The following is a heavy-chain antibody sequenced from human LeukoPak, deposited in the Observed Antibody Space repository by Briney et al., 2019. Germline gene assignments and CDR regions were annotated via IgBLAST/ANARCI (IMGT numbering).Heavy chain of an antibody. CDR1: GFTFSSYW. V-gene: IGHV3-74*01. CDR2: INNDGSRT. J-gene: IGHJ4*02. D-gene: IGHD2-15*01. Sequence: GGSLRLSCAASGFTFSSYWMHWVRQAPGKGLVWVSRINNDGSRTTYADSVEGRFTISRDNAKNTLYLQMNSLRAEDTAVYYCARDYGGSCGYWGQGTLVTVSS. CDR3: ARDYGGSCGY.